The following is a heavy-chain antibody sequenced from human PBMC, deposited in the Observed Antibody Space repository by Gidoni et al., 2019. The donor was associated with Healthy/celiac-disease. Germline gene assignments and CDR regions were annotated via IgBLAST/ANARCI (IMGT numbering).Heavy chain of an antibody. V-gene: IGHV3-9*01. J-gene: IGHJ3*02. D-gene: IGHD6-6*01. Sequence: DVQLVESGGGLVQPGRSLRLSCTASGFTFDDYAMHWVRQAPGKGLEWVAGISWNSGSIGYADSVKGRFTISRDNAKNSLYLQMNSLRAEDTALYYCAKDFEYSSSSAYHDAFDIWGQGTMVTVSS. CDR3: AKDFEYSSSSAYHDAFDI. CDR1: GFTFDDYA. CDR2: ISWNSGSI.